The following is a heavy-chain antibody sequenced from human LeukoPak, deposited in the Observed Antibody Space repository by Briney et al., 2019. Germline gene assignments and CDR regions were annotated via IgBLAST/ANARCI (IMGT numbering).Heavy chain of an antibody. CDR3: XKSGAAATRLRQLYYFDY. D-gene: IGHD2-15*01. J-gene: IGHJ4*02. CDR1: GFTFDDYT. Sequence: GGSLRLSCAASGFTFDDYTMHWVRQAPGKGLEWVSLISWDGGSTYYADSVKGRFTISRDNSKNSLYLQMNSLRTEDTALYYCXKSGAAATRLRQLYYFDYWGQGTLVTVSS. CDR2: ISWDGGST. V-gene: IGHV3-43*01.